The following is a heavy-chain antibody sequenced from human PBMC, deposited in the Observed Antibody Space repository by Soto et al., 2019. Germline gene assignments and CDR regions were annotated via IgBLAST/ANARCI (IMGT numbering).Heavy chain of an antibody. J-gene: IGHJ4*02. CDR2: ISSSSSYT. Sequence: QVQLVESGGGLVKPGGSLRLSCAASGFTFSDYYMSWIRQAPGKGLEWVSYISSSSSYTNYADSVKGRFTISRDTAKNSLYLQMNSLRAEDTAVYYCATGQYYYDSSAYYYSWGQGTLVTVSS. CDR3: ATGQYYYDSSAYYYS. V-gene: IGHV3-11*05. CDR1: GFTFSDYY. D-gene: IGHD3-22*01.